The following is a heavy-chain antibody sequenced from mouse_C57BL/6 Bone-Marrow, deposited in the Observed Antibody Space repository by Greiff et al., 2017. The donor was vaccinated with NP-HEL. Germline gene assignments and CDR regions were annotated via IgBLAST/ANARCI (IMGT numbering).Heavy chain of an antibody. CDR3: ARSGSSYFDY. CDR2: IRNKANGYTT. CDR1: GFTFTDYY. D-gene: IGHD1-1*01. J-gene: IGHJ2*01. V-gene: IGHV7-3*01. Sequence: EVMLVESGGGLVQPGGSLSLSCAASGFTFTDYYMSWVRQPPGKALEWLGFIRNKANGYTTEYSASVKGLFTISRDNSQSILYLQMNALSAEDSATYYCARSGSSYFDYGGQGTTLTVSS.